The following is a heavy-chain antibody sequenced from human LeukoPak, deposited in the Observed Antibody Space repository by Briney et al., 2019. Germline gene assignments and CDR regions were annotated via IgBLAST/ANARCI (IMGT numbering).Heavy chain of an antibody. D-gene: IGHD6-13*01. J-gene: IGHJ4*02. CDR2: YYPGDSDT. V-gene: IGHV5-51*01. CDR3: ARQYSSSWYYFDY. Sequence: GEPLQTSCQGSGSNFINYWIDWAGQLPGKGLEWMGIYYPGDSDTTNSPSFQGQVTISADKSISTAYLQWSSLKASDTAMYCCARQYSSSWYYFDYWGQGTLVTVS. CDR1: GSNFINYW.